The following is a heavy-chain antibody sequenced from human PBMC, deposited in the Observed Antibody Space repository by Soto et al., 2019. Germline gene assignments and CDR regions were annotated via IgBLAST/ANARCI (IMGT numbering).Heavy chain of an antibody. D-gene: IGHD6-13*01. Sequence: EVQLVESGGGLVKPGGSLRLSCAASGFTFSSYSMNWVRQAPGKGLEWVSSISSSSSYICYADSVKGRFTISRDNAKNSLYLQMNSLRAEDTAVYYCARGYSSSWYEDAFDIWGQGTMVTVSS. CDR3: ARGYSSSWYEDAFDI. V-gene: IGHV3-21*01. CDR1: GFTFSSYS. CDR2: ISSSSSYI. J-gene: IGHJ3*02.